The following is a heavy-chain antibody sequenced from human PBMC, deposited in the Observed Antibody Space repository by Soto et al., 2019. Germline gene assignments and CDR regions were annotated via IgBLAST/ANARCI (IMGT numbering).Heavy chain of an antibody. J-gene: IGHJ6*02. CDR2: INPSGGST. Sequence: ASVKVSCKASGYTFTSYYTHWVRQAPGQGLEWMGIINPSGGSTSYAQKFQGRVTMTRDTSTSTVYMELSSLRSEDTAVYYCARDLHDFWSGYYYYYGMDVWGQGTTVTVSS. CDR1: GYTFTSYY. D-gene: IGHD3-3*01. V-gene: IGHV1-46*01. CDR3: ARDLHDFWSGYYYYYGMDV.